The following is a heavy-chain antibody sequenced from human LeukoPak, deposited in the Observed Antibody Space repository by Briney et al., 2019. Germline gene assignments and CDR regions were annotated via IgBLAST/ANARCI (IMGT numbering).Heavy chain of an antibody. CDR3: ARLRLRYTRDGDSTSYEVFDI. CDR1: GGTFSSYA. J-gene: IGHJ3*02. CDR2: IIPIFGTA. Sequence: VASVKVSCKASGGTFSSYAISWVRQAPGQGLEWMGGIIPIFGTANYAQKFQGRVTITADESTSTAYMELSSLRSEDTAVYYCARLRLRYTRDGDSTSYEVFDIWGQGTVVTVSS. D-gene: IGHD2-21*01. V-gene: IGHV1-69*13.